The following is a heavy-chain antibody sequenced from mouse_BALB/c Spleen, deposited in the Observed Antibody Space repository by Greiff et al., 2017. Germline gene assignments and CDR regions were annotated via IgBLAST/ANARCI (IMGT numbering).Heavy chain of an antibody. J-gene: IGHJ3*01. CDR3: ARCDYDGAWFAY. V-gene: IGHV1-55*01. CDR1: GYNFTSYW. D-gene: IGHD2-4*01. Sequence: QVQLQQSGAELARPGASVKLSCKASGYNFTSYWINWVKLRPGQGLEWIGDIYPGSGSTNYNEKFKSKATLTVDTSSSTAYMQLSSLASEDSAIYYCARCDYDGAWFAYWGQGTLVTVSA. CDR2: IYPGSGST.